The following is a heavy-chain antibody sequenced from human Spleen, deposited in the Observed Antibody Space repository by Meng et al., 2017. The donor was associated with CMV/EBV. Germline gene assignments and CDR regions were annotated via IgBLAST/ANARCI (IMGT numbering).Heavy chain of an antibody. CDR1: GYTFTGHY. D-gene: IGHD3-22*01. J-gene: IGHJ4*02. V-gene: IGHV1-2*02. CDR3: ASHDSSGYYYLFDY. Sequence: ASVKVSCKASGYTFTGHYMHWVRQAPGQGLEWMGWINPNSGGTNYAQKFQGRVTMTRDTSISTAYMELSRLRSDDTAVYYCASHDSSGYYYLFDYWGQGTLVTVSS. CDR2: INPNSGGT.